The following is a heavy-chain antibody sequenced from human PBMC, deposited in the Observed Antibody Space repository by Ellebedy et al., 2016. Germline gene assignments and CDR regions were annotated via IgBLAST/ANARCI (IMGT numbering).Heavy chain of an antibody. CDR3: ARTPWDPYYYMDV. Sequence: ASVKVSCXASGYTFTGYYMHWVRQAPGQGLEWMGWINPNSGGTNYAQKFQGRVTMTRDTSISTAYMELSRLRSDDTAVYYCARTPWDPYYYMDVWGKGTTVTVSS. D-gene: IGHD1-26*01. J-gene: IGHJ6*03. CDR2: INPNSGGT. V-gene: IGHV1-2*02. CDR1: GYTFTGYY.